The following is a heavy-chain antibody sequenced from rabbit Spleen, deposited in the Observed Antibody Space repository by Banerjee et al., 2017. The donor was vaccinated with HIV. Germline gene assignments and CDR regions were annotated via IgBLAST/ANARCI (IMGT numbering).Heavy chain of an antibody. CDR1: GFSFTYGYV. CDR2: INSSSGST. J-gene: IGHJ4*01. Sequence: QEQLVESGGGLVQPEGSLTLTCKASGFSFTYGYVMCWVRQAPGKGLEWIGAINSSSGSTVYATWAKGRFTIYRASWTAVTLQMTSLTVADTATYFCARDLPGVIGWNLNLWGQGTLVTVS. CDR3: ARDLPGVIGWNLNL. D-gene: IGHD1-1*01. V-gene: IGHV1S45*01.